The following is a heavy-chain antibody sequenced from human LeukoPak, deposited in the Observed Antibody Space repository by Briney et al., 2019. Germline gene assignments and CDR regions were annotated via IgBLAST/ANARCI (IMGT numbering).Heavy chain of an antibody. D-gene: IGHD1-26*01. Sequence: PGGSVRLSCAASGFAFDDSAMHWVRQVPGKGLEWVSGIYWNSGLIGYVDSVKGRFTISRSNAKNTVYLQMNSLRAEDTALYYCARGASGSYNEPGYWGQGTLVTVSS. CDR1: GFAFDDSA. J-gene: IGHJ4*02. CDR3: ARGASGSYNEPGY. CDR2: IYWNSGLI. V-gene: IGHV3-9*01.